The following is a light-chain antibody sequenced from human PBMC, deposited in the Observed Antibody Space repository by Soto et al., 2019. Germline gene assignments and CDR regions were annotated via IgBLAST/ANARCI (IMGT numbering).Light chain of an antibody. CDR1: ENVYGN. Sequence: EIVMTQSPATLSVSPGERATLSCTVSENVYGNVAWYQLKPGQAPSLLIYDASTRATDIPARFSGSGSGTEFTLTISSLQSADFAVYFCQHRRTFGQGTKVEIK. V-gene: IGKV3-15*01. CDR2: DAS. J-gene: IGKJ1*01. CDR3: QHRRT.